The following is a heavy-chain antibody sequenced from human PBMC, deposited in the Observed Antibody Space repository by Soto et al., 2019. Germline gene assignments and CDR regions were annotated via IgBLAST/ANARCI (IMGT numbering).Heavy chain of an antibody. CDR1: GGTFSSYA. CDR2: VIPIFGTA. Sequence: QVQLVQSGAEVKKPGSSVKVSCKASGGTFSSYAISWVRQAPGQGLEWMGGVIPIFGTANYEQKFQGRVTITADESTSTAYMELSSLSSEDTAVYYCASWQMGGYFPFDYWGQGTLVTVSS. J-gene: IGHJ4*02. D-gene: IGHD3-22*01. CDR3: ASWQMGGYFPFDY. V-gene: IGHV1-69*01.